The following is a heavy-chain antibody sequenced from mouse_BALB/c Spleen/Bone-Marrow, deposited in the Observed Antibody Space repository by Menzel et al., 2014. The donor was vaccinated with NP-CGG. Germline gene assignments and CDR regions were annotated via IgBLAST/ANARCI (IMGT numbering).Heavy chain of an antibody. CDR1: GFDFSRYW. CDR3: ARQELLRLSGFAY. V-gene: IGHV4-1*02. Sequence: EVMLVESGGGLVQPGGSLKFSCAASGFDFSRYWMSWVRQAPEKGLEWIGEINPESSTINYTPSLKDKFIISRDNAKNTLYLQMSKVRSEDSALYYCARQELLRLSGFAYWGQGTLVTVSA. J-gene: IGHJ3*01. D-gene: IGHD1-2*01. CDR2: INPESSTI.